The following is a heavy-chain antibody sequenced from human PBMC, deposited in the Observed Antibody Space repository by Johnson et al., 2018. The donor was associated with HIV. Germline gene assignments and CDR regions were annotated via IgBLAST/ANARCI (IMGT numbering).Heavy chain of an antibody. CDR3: ARHKAVADAFDI. CDR1: GFTVSSNY. D-gene: IGHD6-19*01. V-gene: IGHV3-66*04. J-gene: IGHJ3*02. CDR2: IYSGSNT. Sequence: VQLVESGGGVVQPGRSLRLSCAASGFTVSSNYMSWVRQAPGKGLEWVSVIYSGSNTYYADSVKGRFTISRDNSNNTLYLQMNSLRAEDTAVYYCARHKAVADAFDIWGQGTVVTVS.